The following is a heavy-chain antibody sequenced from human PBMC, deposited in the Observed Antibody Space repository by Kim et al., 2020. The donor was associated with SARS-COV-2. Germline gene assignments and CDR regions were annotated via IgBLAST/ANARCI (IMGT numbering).Heavy chain of an antibody. CDR1: GFTFSSYA. V-gene: IGHV3-30*04. Sequence: GGSLRLSCAASGFTFSSYAMHWVRQAPGKGLEWVAVISYDGSNKYYADSVKGRFTISRDNSKNTLYLQMNSLRAEDTAVYYCARDRQLLWFGELLLLDYWGQGTLVTVSS. D-gene: IGHD3-10*01. CDR2: ISYDGSNK. J-gene: IGHJ4*02. CDR3: ARDRQLLWFGELLLLDY.